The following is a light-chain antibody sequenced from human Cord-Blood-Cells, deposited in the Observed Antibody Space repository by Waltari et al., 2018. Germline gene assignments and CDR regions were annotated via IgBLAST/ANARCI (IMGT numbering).Light chain of an antibody. CDR3: QQRSNWPPIT. CDR2: DAS. CDR1: QSVSSY. J-gene: IGKJ5*01. Sequence: EIVLTQSPATLSLSPGERANLSCRASQSVSSYLACYQQKPGRAPRLLIYDASNRATGIPARFSGSGSGTDFTLTISSLEPEDFAVYYCQQRSNWPPITFGQGTRLEIK. V-gene: IGKV3-11*01.